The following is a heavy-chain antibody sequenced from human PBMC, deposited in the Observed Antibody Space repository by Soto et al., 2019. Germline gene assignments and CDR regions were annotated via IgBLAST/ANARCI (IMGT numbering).Heavy chain of an antibody. J-gene: IGHJ4*02. CDR2: ISYDGSNK. V-gene: IGHV3-30*18. CDR1: GFTFSSYG. CDR3: ANDLAVAGH. Sequence: VQLVESGGGVVQPGRSLRLSCAASGFTFSSYGMHWVRQAPGKGQEWVAVISYDGSNKYYADSVKGRFTISRDNSKNTLYLQMNSLRAEDTAVYYCANDLAVAGHWGQGTLVTVSS. D-gene: IGHD6-19*01.